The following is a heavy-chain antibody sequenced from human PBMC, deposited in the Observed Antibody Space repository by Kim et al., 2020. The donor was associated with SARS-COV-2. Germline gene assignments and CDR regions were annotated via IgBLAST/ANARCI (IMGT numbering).Heavy chain of an antibody. CDR3: ARDEENTIFGVVIVKGWWFDP. Sequence: ASVKVSCKASGYTFTSYYMHWVRQAPGQGLEWMGIINPSGGSTSYAQKFQGRVTMTRDTSTSTVYMELSSLRSEDTAVYYCARDEENTIFGVVIVKGWWFDPWGQGTLVTVSS. CDR1: GYTFTSYY. CDR2: INPSGGST. J-gene: IGHJ5*02. V-gene: IGHV1-46*01. D-gene: IGHD3-3*01.